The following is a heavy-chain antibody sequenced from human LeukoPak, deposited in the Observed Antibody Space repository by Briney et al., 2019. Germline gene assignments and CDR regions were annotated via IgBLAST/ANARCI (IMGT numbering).Heavy chain of an antibody. CDR1: GGTFSSYA. D-gene: IGHD5-12*01. CDR2: IIPIFGTA. J-gene: IGHJ4*02. V-gene: IGHV1-69*13. CDR3: ARARGYGGYDGFDY. Sequence: ASVKVSCKASGGTFSSYAISWVRQAPGQGLEWMGGIIPIFGTANYAQKFQGRVTITADESTSTAYMELSSLRSEDTAVYYCARARGYGGYDGFDYWGQGTLVTVSS.